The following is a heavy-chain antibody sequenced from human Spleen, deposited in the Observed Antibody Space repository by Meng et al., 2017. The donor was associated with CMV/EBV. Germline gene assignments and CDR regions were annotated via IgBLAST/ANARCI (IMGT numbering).Heavy chain of an antibody. V-gene: IGHV2-5*02. CDR2: IYRDDDQ. D-gene: IGHD2-15*01. Sequence: LMRSGSGLLKPLTSHTLHCNFVGFTLSTNGVGVGWLRQPPGKALVWLALIYRDDDQRYSPSLKSRLTITKDTSKNQVVLTMTNMDPVDTATYYCAHLEAATTPYYFDYWGQGTLVTVSS. CDR3: AHLEAATTPYYFDY. CDR1: GFTLSTNGVG. J-gene: IGHJ4*02.